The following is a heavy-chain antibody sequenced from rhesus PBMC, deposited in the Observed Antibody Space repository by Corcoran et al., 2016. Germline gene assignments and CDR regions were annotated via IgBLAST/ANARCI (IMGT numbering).Heavy chain of an antibody. J-gene: IGHJ4*01. CDR3: ARYNWNYGYFDY. CDR1: GFSLTTSGMG. CDR2: IYWDDDK. V-gene: IGHV2-174*01. D-gene: IGHD1-26*01. Sequence: QVTLKESGPALVKPTQTLTLTCTFSGFSLTTSGMGVGWIRQPPGKALEWRALIYWDDDKRYSTSLKSRLTISNDTSKNQVVLTMTNMDPVDTATYYCARYNWNYGYFDYWGQGVLVTVSS.